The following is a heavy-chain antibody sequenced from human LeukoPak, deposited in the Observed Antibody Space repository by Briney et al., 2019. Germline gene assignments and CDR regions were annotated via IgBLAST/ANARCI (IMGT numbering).Heavy chain of an antibody. CDR1: GGSMSDYY. CDR2: ISYSGKS. J-gene: IGHJ4*02. CDR3: VRVGRSLHWNPDF. V-gene: IGHV4-59*01. Sequence: PSETLSLTCTVSGGSMSDYYWGCIRQPPGKGLEWIGYISYSGKSNSNPSLKSRVTMSVDMSKNQFSLKLASVTVADTAVYYCVRVGRSLHWNPDFWGLGSLVTVSS. D-gene: IGHD1-1*01.